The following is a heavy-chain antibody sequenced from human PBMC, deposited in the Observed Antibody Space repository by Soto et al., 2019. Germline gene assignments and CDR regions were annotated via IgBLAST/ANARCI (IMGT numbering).Heavy chain of an antibody. CDR1: GFTFSSYS. V-gene: IGHV3-48*02. CDR2: ISSSSSTI. J-gene: IGHJ4*02. Sequence: EVQLVESGGGLVQPGGSLRLSCAASGFTFSSYSMNWVRQAPGKGLEWVSYISSSSSTIYYADSVKGRFTISRDNAKNSLYLQMNSLRDEDTAVYYCARNYYDSSGYHPYYFDDWGQGTLVTVSS. CDR3: ARNYYDSSGYHPYYFDD. D-gene: IGHD3-22*01.